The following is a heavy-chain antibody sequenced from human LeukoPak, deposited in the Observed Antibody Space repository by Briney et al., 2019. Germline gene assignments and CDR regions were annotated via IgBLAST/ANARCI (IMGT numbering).Heavy chain of an antibody. Sequence: GGSLRLSCAASGFTFSRFWMTWFRQTPGKGLEWVANIKQDGSKAYYVDSVKGRFTISRDNAENSLYLQMNSLRAEDTAMYYCATRYCSSTGCRAYSYHCMDVWGKGTTVTVSS. D-gene: IGHD2-2*01. CDR2: IKQDGSKA. CDR1: GFTFSRFW. V-gene: IGHV3-7*01. CDR3: ATRYCSSTGCRAYSYHCMDV. J-gene: IGHJ6*03.